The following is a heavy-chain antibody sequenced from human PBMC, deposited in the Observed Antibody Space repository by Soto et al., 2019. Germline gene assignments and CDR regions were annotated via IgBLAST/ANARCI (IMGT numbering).Heavy chain of an antibody. CDR2: IYYSGST. CDR1: GGSISSSSYY. D-gene: IGHD3-22*01. J-gene: IGHJ6*02. Sequence: PSETLSLTCTVSGGSISSSSYYWGWIRQPPGKGLEWIGSIYYSGSTYYNPSLKSRVTISVDTSKNQFSLKLSSVTAADTAVYYCARADSSGYLVNYGMDVWGQGTTVTVSS. V-gene: IGHV4-39*01. CDR3: ARADSSGYLVNYGMDV.